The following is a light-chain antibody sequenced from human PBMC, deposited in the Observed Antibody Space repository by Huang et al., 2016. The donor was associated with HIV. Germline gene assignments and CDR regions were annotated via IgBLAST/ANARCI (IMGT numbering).Light chain of an antibody. CDR1: QNVRNN. CDR3: QQYDNWPPGLT. CDR2: DTS. J-gene: IGKJ4*01. Sequence: EIMMTQSPATLSVSPGGRATLSCRASQNVRNNLAWYQQKTGQPPRLLIYDTSTRASGIPARVTGSGSVTEFTLTISGLQSEDFAIYYCQQYDNWPPGLTFGGGTKVEI. V-gene: IGKV3D-15*01.